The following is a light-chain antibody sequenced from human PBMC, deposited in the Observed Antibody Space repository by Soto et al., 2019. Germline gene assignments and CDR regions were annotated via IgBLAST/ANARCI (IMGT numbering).Light chain of an antibody. CDR2: EGT. CDR1: SSDVGSYNL. J-gene: IGLJ1*01. V-gene: IGLV2-23*03. Sequence: QSVLTQPACVSWSPGQSITISCAGTSSDVGSYNLVSWYQQHPGQAPKLMIYEGTKRPSGVSNRFSGSKSGNTASLTISGLQAEDEADYYCCSYAGSSTFVFGTGTKVTVL. CDR3: CSYAGSSTFV.